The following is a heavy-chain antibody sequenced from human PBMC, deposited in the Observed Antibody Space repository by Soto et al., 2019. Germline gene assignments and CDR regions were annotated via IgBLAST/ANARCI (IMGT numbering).Heavy chain of an antibody. CDR1: GFKFSMFG. CDR2: ISSSSTTI. Sequence: LQESGGDLVQPGGSLRLSCAASGFKFSMFGMNWIRQAPGKGLEWIAYISSSSTTIVYGGSVEGRFTVSRDNVENSLYLQMKSLRDDDTAVYYCARDRGGVVAGFNWLDPWGHGTPVTVST. CDR3: ARDRGGVVAGFNWLDP. J-gene: IGHJ5*02. V-gene: IGHV3-48*02. D-gene: IGHD6-19*01.